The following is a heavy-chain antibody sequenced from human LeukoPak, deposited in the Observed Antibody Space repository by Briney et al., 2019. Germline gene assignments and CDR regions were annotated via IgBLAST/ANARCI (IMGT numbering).Heavy chain of an antibody. Sequence: SETLSLTCTVSGGSISSYYWSWIRQPAGKGLEWIGRIYTSGSTNYNPSLKSRVTMSVDTSKNQFSLKLSSVTAADTAVYYCARDTYCSGGSCSDYNWFDPWGQGTLVTVSS. D-gene: IGHD2-15*01. CDR3: ARDTYCSGGSCSDYNWFDP. CDR2: IYTSGST. J-gene: IGHJ5*02. V-gene: IGHV4-4*07. CDR1: GGSISSYY.